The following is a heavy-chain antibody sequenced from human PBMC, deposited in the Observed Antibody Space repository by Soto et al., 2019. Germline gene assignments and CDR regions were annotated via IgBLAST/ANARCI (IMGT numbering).Heavy chain of an antibody. J-gene: IGHJ4*02. D-gene: IGHD4-17*01. Sequence: QLQLQESGSGLVKPSQTLSLTCAVSGGSISSGGYSWSWIRQPPGKGLEWIGYIYHSGSTYYNPSLRSRVTISVDTSKEQFSLKLSSVTAADTAVYYCATYGGDTGRFDYWGQGTLVTVSS. CDR2: IYHSGST. V-gene: IGHV4-30-2*03. CDR1: GGSISSGGYS. CDR3: ATYGGDTGRFDY.